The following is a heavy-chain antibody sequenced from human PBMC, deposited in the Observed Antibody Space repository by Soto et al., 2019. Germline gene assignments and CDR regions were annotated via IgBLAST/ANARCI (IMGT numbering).Heavy chain of an antibody. CDR2: IIPIFGTA. V-gene: IGHV1-69*06. CDR3: ASSPKGGDYDSSGYYDHRPAFDI. CDR1: GGTFSSYA. Sequence: SVKVSCKASGGTFSSYAISWVRQAPGQGLEWMGGIIPIFGTANYAQKFQGRVTITADKSTSTAYMELSSLRSEDTAVYYCASSPKGGDYDSSGYYDHRPAFDIWGQGTMVTVSS. J-gene: IGHJ3*02. D-gene: IGHD3-22*01.